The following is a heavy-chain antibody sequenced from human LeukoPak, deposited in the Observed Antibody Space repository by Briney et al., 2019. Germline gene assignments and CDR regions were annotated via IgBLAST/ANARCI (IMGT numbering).Heavy chain of an antibody. D-gene: IGHD6-13*01. Sequence: GGSLSLSWPALGSTFAGYAMSWFRQLQGRGLDWVSAISGSGGSTYYADSVKGRFTISRDNSKNTLYLQMNSLRAEDTAVYYCAKVAGYSSSWYHFDYWGQGTLSPSPQ. CDR2: ISGSGGST. J-gene: IGHJ4*02. CDR3: AKVAGYSSSWYHFDY. V-gene: IGHV3-23*01. CDR1: GSTFAGYA.